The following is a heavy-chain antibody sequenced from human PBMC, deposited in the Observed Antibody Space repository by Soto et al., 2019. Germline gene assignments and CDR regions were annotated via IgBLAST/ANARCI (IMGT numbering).Heavy chain of an antibody. Sequence: QINLKESGPPLVKPTQTLTLTCSFSGFSLTTAGVGVGWVRQSPGEALEWLALIYWDDDERYSPSLKTRLTITKDTSKNQVVLKMTSMAPVDTATYYCAHSRNLITEDAQVGDFDYWGQGTLVTVSS. CDR2: IYWDDDE. CDR1: GFSLTTAGVG. V-gene: IGHV2-5*02. J-gene: IGHJ4*02. CDR3: AHSRNLITEDAQVGDFDY. D-gene: IGHD3-10*01.